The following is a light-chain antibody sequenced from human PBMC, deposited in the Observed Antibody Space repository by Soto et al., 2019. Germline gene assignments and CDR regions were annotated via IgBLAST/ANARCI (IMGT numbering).Light chain of an antibody. CDR2: DAS. CDR1: QSVSSY. Sequence: EIVLTQSPATLSLSPGERATLSCRASQSVSSYLAWYQQKPGQAPRLLIYDASNRATGIPARFSGSGPGTDFTLTISSLEPEDFSIYYCQQRSNWPPLTFGGGTKLQIQ. CDR3: QQRSNWPPLT. V-gene: IGKV3-11*01. J-gene: IGKJ4*01.